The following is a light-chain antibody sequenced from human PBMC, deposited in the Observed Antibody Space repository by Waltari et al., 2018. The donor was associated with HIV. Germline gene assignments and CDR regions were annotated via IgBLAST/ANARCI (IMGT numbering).Light chain of an antibody. CDR2: SNN. CDR3: AAWDDSLNGFWV. V-gene: IGLV1-44*01. CDR1: SSNIGSNT. J-gene: IGLJ3*02. Sequence: QSVLTQPPSASGTPGQRVTISCSGSSSNIGSNTVTCYQQLPGTAPKLLIYSNNQRPSGVPDRFSGSKSGTSASLAISGLQSEDEADYYCAAWDDSLNGFWVFGGGTKLTVL.